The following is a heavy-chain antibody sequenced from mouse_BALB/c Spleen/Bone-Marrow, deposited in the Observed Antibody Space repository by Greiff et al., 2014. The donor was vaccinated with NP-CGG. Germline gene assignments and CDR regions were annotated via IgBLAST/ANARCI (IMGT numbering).Heavy chain of an antibody. CDR3: ASYYYGSSLFAY. V-gene: IGHV14-3*02. Sequence: VQLQQSGAELVKPGASVKLSCTASGFNIKDTYMHWVKQRPEQGLEWIGRIDPANGNAKYDPKFQGKATITADTSSNTAYLQLSSQTSEDTAVYYCASYYYGSSLFAYWGQGTLVTVSA. CDR1: GFNIKDTY. D-gene: IGHD1-1*01. J-gene: IGHJ3*01. CDR2: IDPANGNA.